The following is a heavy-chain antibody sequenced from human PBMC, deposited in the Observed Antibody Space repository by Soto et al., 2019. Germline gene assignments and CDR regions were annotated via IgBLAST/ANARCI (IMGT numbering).Heavy chain of an antibody. CDR2: ISGNGRRT. CDR1: GFTFSTYA. D-gene: IGHD1-20*01. CDR3: AKEGGITGTRDY. J-gene: IGHJ4*02. Sequence: VQLVESGGGVVQPGRSLRLSCAASGFTFSTYAMFWVRQAPGMGLEWVSAISGNGRRTYYADSVKGRFTISRDNSRNTVYLQMNSLRAEDTAVYYCAKEGGITGTRDYWGQGTLVTVSS. V-gene: IGHV3-23*04.